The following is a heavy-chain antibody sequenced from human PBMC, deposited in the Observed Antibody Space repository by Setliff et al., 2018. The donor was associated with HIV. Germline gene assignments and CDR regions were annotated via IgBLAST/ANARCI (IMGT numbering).Heavy chain of an antibody. CDR2: ISVYNGNT. CDR1: GYSFSTYG. V-gene: IGHV1-18*01. D-gene: IGHD3-10*01. J-gene: IGHJ6*02. CDR3: ARDNVRGPTNAMDV. Sequence: VKVSCKASGYSFSTYGISWVRQAPGQGLEWMGWISVYNGNTNYAQKLQGRVSMTTDISTNTAYMELRSLRSDDTAVYYCARDNVRGPTNAMDVWGQGTTVTVSS.